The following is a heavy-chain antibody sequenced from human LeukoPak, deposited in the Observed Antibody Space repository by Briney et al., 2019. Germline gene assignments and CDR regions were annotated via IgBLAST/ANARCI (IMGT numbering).Heavy chain of an antibody. D-gene: IGHD3-10*01. Sequence: PGGSLRLSCVASGFTFTTYTMNWVRQAPGKGLEWVSSISSRSSDIYYADSLKGRFTISRDNAKNSLYLQMNGLRAEDTAEYYCARVDYASGSYYWGQGTLVTVSS. CDR1: GFTFTTYT. J-gene: IGHJ4*02. CDR3: ARVDYASGSYY. V-gene: IGHV3-21*01. CDR2: ISSRSSDI.